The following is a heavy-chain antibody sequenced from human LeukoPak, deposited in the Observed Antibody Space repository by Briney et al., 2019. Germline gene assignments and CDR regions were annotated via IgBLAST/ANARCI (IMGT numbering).Heavy chain of an antibody. J-gene: IGHJ6*03. CDR3: ARAADYYDSSGYSPNYMDV. CDR2: INPNSGGT. V-gene: IGHV1-2*02. CDR1: GYTFTGYY. Sequence: ASVKVSCKASGYTFTGYYVHWVRQAPGQGLEWMGWINPNSGGTNYAQKFQGRVTMTRDTSISTAYMELSRLRSDDTAVYYCARAADYYDSSGYSPNYMDVWGKGTTVTVSS. D-gene: IGHD3-22*01.